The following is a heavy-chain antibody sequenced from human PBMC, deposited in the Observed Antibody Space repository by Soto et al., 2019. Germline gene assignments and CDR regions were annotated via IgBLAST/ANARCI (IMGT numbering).Heavy chain of an antibody. J-gene: IGHJ1*01. Sequence: PGGSLRLSCAASGFTVSSNYMSWVRQAPGKGLEWVSVLYSGGSTYYADSVKGRFTISRDNSKNTLCLQMNSLRAEDTAVYYCARDMVRGLYPEYFQHWGQGTLVTVSS. CDR2: LYSGGST. D-gene: IGHD3-10*01. V-gene: IGHV3-66*01. CDR1: GFTVSSNY. CDR3: ARDMVRGLYPEYFQH.